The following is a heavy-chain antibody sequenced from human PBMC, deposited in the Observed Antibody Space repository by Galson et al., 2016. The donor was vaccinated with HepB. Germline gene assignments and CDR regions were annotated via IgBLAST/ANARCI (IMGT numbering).Heavy chain of an antibody. CDR2: IWYDGSNK. Sequence: SLRLSCAASGFTFSSYGMHWVRQAPGKGLEWVAVIWYDGSNKYYADSVKGRFTISRDNSKNTLYLQMNSLRAEDTAVYYCARGIAARPFDYWGQGTLVTVSS. D-gene: IGHD6-6*01. CDR3: ARGIAARPFDY. V-gene: IGHV3-33*01. CDR1: GFTFSSYG. J-gene: IGHJ4*02.